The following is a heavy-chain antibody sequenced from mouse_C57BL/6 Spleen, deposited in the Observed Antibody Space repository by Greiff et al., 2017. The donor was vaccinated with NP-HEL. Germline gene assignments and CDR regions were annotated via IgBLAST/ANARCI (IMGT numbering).Heavy chain of an antibody. CDR2: IYPGDGDT. J-gene: IGHJ2*01. D-gene: IGHD1-1*01. Sequence: VQLQQSGAELVKPGASVKISCKASGYAFSSYWMNWVKQRPGKGLEWIGQIYPGDGDTNYNGKFKGKATLTADKSSSTAYMQLSSLTSEDSVVYFCARGQYGSSYFDYWGQSTTLTVSS. CDR3: ARGQYGSSYFDY. V-gene: IGHV1-80*01. CDR1: GYAFSSYW.